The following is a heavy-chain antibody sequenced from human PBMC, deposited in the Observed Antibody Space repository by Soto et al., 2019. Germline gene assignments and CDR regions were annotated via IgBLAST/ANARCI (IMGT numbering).Heavy chain of an antibody. J-gene: IGHJ4*02. V-gene: IGHV3-9*01. CDR2: ISWNSNII. CDR1: GFTFDDYA. Sequence: EVQLVESGGGLVQPGRSLRLSCAASGFTFDDYAMHWVRRVPGTGLEWVSSISWNSNIIGYADSVKGRFTISRDNAKNSLYRQMNSLRPEDTALYSCAKGGPDGFCSGGRCYFDYWGQGTLVTVSS. CDR3: AKGGPDGFCSGGRCYFDY. D-gene: IGHD2-15*01.